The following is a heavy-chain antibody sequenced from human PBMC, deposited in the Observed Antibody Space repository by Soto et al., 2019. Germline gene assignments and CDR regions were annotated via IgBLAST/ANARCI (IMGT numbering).Heavy chain of an antibody. CDR3: AREENYYDSSGYFV. CDR2: IIPILGIA. V-gene: IGHV1-69*08. D-gene: IGHD3-22*01. J-gene: IGHJ4*02. Sequence: QVQLVQSGAEVKKPGSSVKVSCKASGGTFSSYTISWVRQAPGQGLEWMGRIIPILGIANYAQKFQGRVTITADKSTSTAYMELSSLRSEDTAVYYCAREENYYDSSGYFVWGQGTLVTVSS. CDR1: GGTFSSYT.